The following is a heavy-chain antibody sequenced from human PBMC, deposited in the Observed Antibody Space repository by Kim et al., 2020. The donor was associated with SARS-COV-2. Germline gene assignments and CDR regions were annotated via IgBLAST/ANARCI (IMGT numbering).Heavy chain of an antibody. CDR1: GFTFSSYS. CDR3: ARDLVVVPAARYY. V-gene: IGHV3-21*01. D-gene: IGHD2-2*01. J-gene: IGHJ4*02. Sequence: GGSLRLSCAASGFTFSSYSMNWVRQAPGKGLEWVSSISSSSSYIYYADSVKGRFTISRDNAKNSLYLQMNSLRAEDTAVYYCARDLVVVPAARYYWGQGTLVTVSS. CDR2: ISSSSSYI.